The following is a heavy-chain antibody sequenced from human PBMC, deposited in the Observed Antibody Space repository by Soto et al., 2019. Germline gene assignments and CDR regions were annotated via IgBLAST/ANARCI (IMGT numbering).Heavy chain of an antibody. CDR2: ISGSGGST. CDR3: AKAPIMVIMPLDFDY. CDR1: GFTFSSYA. Sequence: EVQLLESGGGLVQPGGSLRLSCAASGFTFSSYAMSWVRQAPGKGLEWVSAISGSGGSTYYADSVKGRFTISRDNSKNTLYLQLNSLRAEDTAVYYCAKAPIMVIMPLDFDYWGQGTLVTVSS. J-gene: IGHJ4*02. V-gene: IGHV3-23*01. D-gene: IGHD3-3*01.